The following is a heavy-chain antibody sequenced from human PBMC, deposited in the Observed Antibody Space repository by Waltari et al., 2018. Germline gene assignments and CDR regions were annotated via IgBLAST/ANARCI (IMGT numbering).Heavy chain of an antibody. CDR2: SNHSGST. D-gene: IGHD6-6*01. CDR1: GGSFSGSY. Sequence: QVQLQQWGAGLLKPSETLSLTCAVYGGSFSGSYWSWIRQPPGKGLEWIGESNHSGSTNDNPSLKGRVTISVGTSKSQFSLKLSSVTAADTAVYYCASRARWRYSSSNYYYYGMDVWGQGTTVTVSS. CDR3: ASRARWRYSSSNYYYYGMDV. V-gene: IGHV4-34*01. J-gene: IGHJ6*02.